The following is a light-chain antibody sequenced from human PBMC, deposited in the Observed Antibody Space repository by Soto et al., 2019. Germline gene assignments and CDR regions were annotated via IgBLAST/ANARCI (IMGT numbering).Light chain of an antibody. CDR2: EVT. J-gene: IGLJ2*01. CDR3: QSYNSRNHGVV. Sequence: QSVLTQPPSASGSPGQSVTISCTGGSSDIGAYRYVSWYQQHPGKAPKLLIYEVTKRPSGVPDRFSGSIDSSSNSASLSISGLKSEDEADYYCQSYNSRNHGVVFGGGTKVTVL. V-gene: IGLV2-8*01. CDR1: SSDIGAYRY.